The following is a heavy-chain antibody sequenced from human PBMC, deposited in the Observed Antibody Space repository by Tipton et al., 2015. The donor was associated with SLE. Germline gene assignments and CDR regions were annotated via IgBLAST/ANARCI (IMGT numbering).Heavy chain of an antibody. CDR3: ATSYYDFWSGWDY. J-gene: IGHJ4*02. D-gene: IGHD3-3*01. CDR2: INQDGSEK. V-gene: IGHV3-7*01. CDR1: GFTFSTYW. Sequence: SLRLSCAASGFTFSTYWMTWVRQAPGKGLEWVANINQDGSEKYYVDSVKGRFTISRDKAKNSLYLQMNSLRAEDTAVYFCATSYYDFWSGWDYWGQGTLVTVSS.